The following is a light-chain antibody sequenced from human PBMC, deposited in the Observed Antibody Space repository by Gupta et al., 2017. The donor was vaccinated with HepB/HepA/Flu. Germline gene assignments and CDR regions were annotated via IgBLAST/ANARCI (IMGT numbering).Light chain of an antibody. CDR1: QTVGKNY. J-gene: IGKJ5*01. V-gene: IGKV3-20*01. Sequence: EIVLTQSPGTLSLSPGERATLSCRASQTVGKNYLGWFQQKPGQTPRLLVYNPSTRATGIPDRFSGSGSGTDFTLTIDRVEPEDFAVYYCHQDDYSPLTFGQGTQVEIK. CDR3: HQDDYSPLT. CDR2: NPS.